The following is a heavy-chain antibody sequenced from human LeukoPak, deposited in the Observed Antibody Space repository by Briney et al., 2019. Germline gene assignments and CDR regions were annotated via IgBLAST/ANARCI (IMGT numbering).Heavy chain of an antibody. CDR2: INPNSGAT. D-gene: IGHD1-26*01. Sequence: ASVNVSFKASGYTFNVYYIHWVRQAPGQGLEWMGWINPNSGATNYAQKFQGRVTMTRDTSISTAYMELSRLRSDDTAVYYCARDYYMNYYMDVWGKGTTVTVSS. CDR1: GYTFNVYY. V-gene: IGHV1-2*02. CDR3: ARDYYMNYYMDV. J-gene: IGHJ6*03.